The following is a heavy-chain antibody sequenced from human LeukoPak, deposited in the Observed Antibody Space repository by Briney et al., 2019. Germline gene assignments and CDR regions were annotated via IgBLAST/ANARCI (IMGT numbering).Heavy chain of an antibody. Sequence: GGSLRLSCAASGFTFSSYAMSWVRQAPGKGLEWVSAISGRGGSTYYADSVKGRFTISRDNSKNTLYLQMNSLRAEDTAVYYCAKDDQYYYDSSGYYSWGQGTLVTVSS. J-gene: IGHJ4*02. V-gene: IGHV3-23*01. D-gene: IGHD3-22*01. CDR3: AKDDQYYYDSSGYYS. CDR1: GFTFSSYA. CDR2: ISGRGGST.